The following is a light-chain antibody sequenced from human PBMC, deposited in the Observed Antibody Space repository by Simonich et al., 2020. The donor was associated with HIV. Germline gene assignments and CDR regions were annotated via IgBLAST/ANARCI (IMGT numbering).Light chain of an antibody. CDR1: KLGDKY. Sequence: SYELTQPPSVSVSPGQTASITRSGDKLGDKYACWYQQKPGQSPVLVIYQDTKRPSGIPERFPGSNSGNTATLTISGTQAMDEADYYCQAWDSSTYVVFGGGTKLTVL. J-gene: IGLJ2*01. CDR3: QAWDSSTYVV. V-gene: IGLV3-1*01. CDR2: QDT.